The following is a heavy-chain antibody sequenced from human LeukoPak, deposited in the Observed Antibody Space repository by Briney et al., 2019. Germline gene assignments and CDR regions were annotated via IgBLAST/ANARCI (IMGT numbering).Heavy chain of an antibody. CDR2: ISSSSSTI. Sequence: GGSLRLSCAASGFTFSSYSMNWVRQAPGKGLEWVSYISSSSSTIYYADSVKGRFTISRDNAKNSLYLQMNSLRDEDTAVYYCARGTSSGYSSGWFYWGEGTLVTVSS. CDR3: ARGTSSGYSSGWFY. CDR1: GFTFSSYS. V-gene: IGHV3-48*02. D-gene: IGHD6-19*01. J-gene: IGHJ4*02.